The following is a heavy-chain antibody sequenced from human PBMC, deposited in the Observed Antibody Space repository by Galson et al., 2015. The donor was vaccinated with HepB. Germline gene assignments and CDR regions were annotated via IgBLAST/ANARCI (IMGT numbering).Heavy chain of an antibody. Sequence: LSLTCAVYGGSFSGYYWSWIRQPPGKGLEWIGEINHSGSTNYNPSLKSRVTISVDTSKNQFSLKLSSVTAADTAVYYCARGASSSRNWYFDLWGRGTLVTVSS. J-gene: IGHJ2*01. CDR1: GGSFSGYY. V-gene: IGHV4-34*01. CDR2: INHSGST. CDR3: ARGASSSRNWYFDL. D-gene: IGHD6-13*01.